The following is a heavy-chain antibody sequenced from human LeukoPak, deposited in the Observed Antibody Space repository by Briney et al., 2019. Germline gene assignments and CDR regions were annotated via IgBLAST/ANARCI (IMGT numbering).Heavy chain of an antibody. D-gene: IGHD2-8*01. CDR2: IIPIFGTA. J-gene: IGHJ5*02. CDR3: ARADELVYAPRYGWFDP. V-gene: IGHV1-69*13. CDR1: GGTFSSYA. Sequence: SVKVSCKASGGTFSSYAISWVRQAPGQGLEWMGGIIPIFGTANYAQKFQGSVTITADESTSTAYMELSSLRSEDTAVYYCARADELVYAPRYGWFDPWGQGTLVTVSS.